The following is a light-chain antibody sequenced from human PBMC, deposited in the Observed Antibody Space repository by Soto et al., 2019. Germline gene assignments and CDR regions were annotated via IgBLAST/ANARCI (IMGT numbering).Light chain of an antibody. V-gene: IGKV3-20*01. CDR2: ATS. CDR3: QHYGSSWT. Sequence: EIVLTQSPGTLSLSPGERATLSCRASQSGRANYIAWYQQKPGQAPRNLIYATSNRATGIPDMFSGVGSGTDFPLTISRLEPEDFALYYCQHYGSSWTFGQGTKVEIK. CDR1: QSGRANY. J-gene: IGKJ1*01.